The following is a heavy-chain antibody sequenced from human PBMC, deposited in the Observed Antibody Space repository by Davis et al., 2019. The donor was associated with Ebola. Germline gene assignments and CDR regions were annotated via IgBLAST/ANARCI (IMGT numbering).Heavy chain of an antibody. CDR1: GFTFSNYA. Sequence: GESLKISCAASGFTFSNYALNWVRQAPGKGLEWVSSVSASGGSTNYADSVKGRFTISRDNSKNTLYLQMNNLRGEDTAVYYCAKEGQVGGHSHFDYWGQGTLVTVSS. CDR3: AKEGQVGGHSHFDY. CDR2: VSASGGST. D-gene: IGHD3-16*01. V-gene: IGHV3-23*01. J-gene: IGHJ4*02.